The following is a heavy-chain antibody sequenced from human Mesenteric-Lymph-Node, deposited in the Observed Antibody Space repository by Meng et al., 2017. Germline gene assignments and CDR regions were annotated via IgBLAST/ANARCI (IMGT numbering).Heavy chain of an antibody. D-gene: IGHD6-13*01. J-gene: IGHJ4*02. V-gene: IGHV3-23*01. CDR1: GFSFSNYA. CDR2: FSGSDGGT. CDR3: AKEMGAVGTPYFDY. Sequence: EVQLLESGGGLVQPGGSLRLSCAASGFSFSNYAISWVRQAPGKGLEWVSAFSGSDGGTHYADSVKGRFTISRDGSKNTLYLQMNSLRAEDTAIYYCAKEMGAVGTPYFDYWGQGTLVTVSS.